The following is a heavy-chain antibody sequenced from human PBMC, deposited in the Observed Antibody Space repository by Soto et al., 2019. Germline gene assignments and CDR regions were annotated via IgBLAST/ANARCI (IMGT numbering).Heavy chain of an antibody. Sequence: QTLSLTFAISGDSVSCNSAAWNWIRQSPSRGLEWLGRTYYRSKWYNDYAVSVKSRITINPDTSKNQFSLQLNSVTPEDIAVYYCARDRVDNYYYSGLDGWGQRTTVTVSS. CDR3: ARDRVDNYYYSGLDG. J-gene: IGHJ6*01. CDR1: GDSVSCNSAA. CDR2: TYYRSKWYN. D-gene: IGHD5-12*01. V-gene: IGHV6-1*01.